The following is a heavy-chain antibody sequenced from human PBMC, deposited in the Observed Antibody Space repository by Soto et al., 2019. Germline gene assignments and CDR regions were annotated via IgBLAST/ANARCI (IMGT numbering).Heavy chain of an antibody. CDR1: GFTFSSYA. CDR2: ISGSGGST. J-gene: IGHJ4*02. D-gene: IGHD3-22*01. V-gene: IGHV3-23*01. CDR3: AKPPGLLFDY. Sequence: EGQLLESGGGLVQPGGSKSLSCAASGFTFSSYAMSWVRQAPGKGLEWVSAISGSGGSTYYADSVKGRFTISRDNSKNTLYLQMNSLRAEDTAVYYCAKPPGLLFDYWGQGTLVTVSS.